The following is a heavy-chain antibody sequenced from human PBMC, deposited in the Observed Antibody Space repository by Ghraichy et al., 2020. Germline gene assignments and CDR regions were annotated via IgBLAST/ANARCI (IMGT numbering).Heavy chain of an antibody. CDR1: GFTFSNYD. D-gene: IGHD2-21*02. V-gene: IGHV3-23*01. CDR2: ISGSGRST. CDR3: ARHTSIGGSIVVMTRGVDY. J-gene: IGHJ4*02. Sequence: GGSLRLSCAASGFTFSNYDMSWVRQAPGKGLEWVSSISGSGRSTYNGYSVQGRFTISRDNSKNTLYLQMNSLRAEDTALYFCARHTSIGGSIVVMTRGVDYWGQGTLVTVSS.